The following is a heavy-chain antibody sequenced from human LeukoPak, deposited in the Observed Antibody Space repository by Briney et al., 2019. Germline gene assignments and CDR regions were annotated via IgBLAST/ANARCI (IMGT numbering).Heavy chain of an antibody. CDR3: AKDKNDYVWGSYRSIDY. CDR2: IYSGGTT. D-gene: IGHD3-16*02. V-gene: IGHV3-53*01. J-gene: IGHJ4*02. Sequence: GGSLRLSCAASGLTVSSNYMSWVRRAPGKGLEWVSIIYSGGTTYYADSVKGRFTISRDNSENTLYLQMNSLRAEDTAVYYCAKDKNDYVWGSYRSIDYWGQGTLVTVSS. CDR1: GLTVSSNY.